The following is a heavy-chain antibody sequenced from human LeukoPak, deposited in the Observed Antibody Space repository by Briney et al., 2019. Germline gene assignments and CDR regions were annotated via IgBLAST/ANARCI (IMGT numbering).Heavy chain of an antibody. CDR1: GFTFDDYA. CDR2: ISWNSGSI. V-gene: IGHV3-9*01. CDR3: AKIGSGGSFYYYGMDV. Sequence: GGSLRLSCAASGFTFDDYAMHWVRQAPGKGLEWVSGISWNSGSIGYADSVKGRFTISRDNAKNSLYLQMNSLRAEDAALYYCAKIGSGGSFYYYGMDVWGQGTTVTVSS. D-gene: IGHD2-15*01. J-gene: IGHJ6*02.